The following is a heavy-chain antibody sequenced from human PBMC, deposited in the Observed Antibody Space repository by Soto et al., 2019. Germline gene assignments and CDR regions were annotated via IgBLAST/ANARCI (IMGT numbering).Heavy chain of an antibody. CDR2: ISYDGSNK. D-gene: IGHD4-17*01. CDR1: GFTFDDYA. V-gene: IGHV3-30-3*01. J-gene: IGHJ4*01. CDR3: ARLNSGDSGLDYFTH. Sequence: PGGSLRLSCAASGFTFDDYAMHWVRQAPGKGLEWVAVISYDGSNKYYADSVKGRFTISRDNSNNMMYLQMNSLRAEDAAVYYCARLNSGDSGLDYFTHWGHGTLVTVSS.